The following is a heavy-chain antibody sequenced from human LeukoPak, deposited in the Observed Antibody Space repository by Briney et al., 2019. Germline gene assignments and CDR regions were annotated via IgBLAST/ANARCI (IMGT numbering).Heavy chain of an antibody. J-gene: IGHJ6*03. CDR2: INHSGAT. Sequence: SETLSLTCAIYGGSFTGYYWSWIRQPPGKGLEWIAEINHSGATNYNPSLKSRVTISVDKYKDQLSLKLSSVTAADTAVYYCARVIYDLDYYYYYYMDVWGKGTTVTVSS. CDR3: ARVIYDLDYYYYYYMDV. D-gene: IGHD3-22*01. V-gene: IGHV4-34*01. CDR1: GGSFTGYY.